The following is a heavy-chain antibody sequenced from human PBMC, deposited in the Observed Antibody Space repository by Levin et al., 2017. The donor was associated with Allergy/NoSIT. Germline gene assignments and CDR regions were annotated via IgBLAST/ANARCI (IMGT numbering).Heavy chain of an antibody. J-gene: IGHJ4*02. V-gene: IGHV6-1*01. Sequence: LRLSCAISGDSVSSNSAAWNWIRQSPSRGLEWLGRTYYRSKWYNDYALSVKSRISINPDTSKNQFSLQLNSVTPEDTAVYYCARGHNWNYPDWGQGTLVTVSS. CDR3: ARGHNWNYPD. CDR1: GDSVSSNSAA. CDR2: TYYRSKWYN. D-gene: IGHD1-1*01.